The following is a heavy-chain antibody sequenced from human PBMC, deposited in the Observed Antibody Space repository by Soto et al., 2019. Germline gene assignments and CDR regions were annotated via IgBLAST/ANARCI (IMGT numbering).Heavy chain of an antibody. D-gene: IGHD2-8*02. V-gene: IGHV3-7*03. CDR2: MNQHGSDI. CDR3: VSDTDCPATCYRGHGN. J-gene: IGHJ4*01. CDR1: GFTFSSYW. Sequence: EVQLVESGGDLVQPGGSLRLSCAASGFTFSSYWMAWVRQSPGKGLEWVASMNQHGSDIQYVDSVRGRFPISRDNAGNILYLHMYIRRVEDSAIYYWVSDTDCPATCYRGHGNWGHGTLVTGSS.